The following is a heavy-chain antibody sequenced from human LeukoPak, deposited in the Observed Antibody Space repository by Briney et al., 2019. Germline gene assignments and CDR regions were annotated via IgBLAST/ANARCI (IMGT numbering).Heavy chain of an antibody. J-gene: IGHJ4*02. CDR2: INPNSGGT. CDR1: GYTFTGSY. D-gene: IGHD3-9*01. CDR3: ARDRSELRFFDWFLDF. Sequence: EASVKVSCKASGYTFTGSYMHWVRLAPGQGPEWMGWINPNSGGTNYAQKFQGRVTMTRDTSINTAYMELRRLTADDTAVYYCARDRSELRFFDWFLDFWGQGTLVTVSS. V-gene: IGHV1-2*02.